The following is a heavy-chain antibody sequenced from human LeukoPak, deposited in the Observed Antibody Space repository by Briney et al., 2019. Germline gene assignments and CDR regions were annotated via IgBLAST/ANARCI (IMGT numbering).Heavy chain of an antibody. CDR1: GFTFSSYA. CDR3: ASRIAVAGTSG. V-gene: IGHV3-23*01. J-gene: IGHJ4*02. CDR2: ISGSGGST. Sequence: PGGSLRLSCAASGFTFSSYAMSWFRQAPGKGLEWVSAISGSGGSTYYADSVKGRFTISRDNSKNTLYLQMNSLRAEDTAVYYCASRIAVAGTSGWGQGTLVTVSS. D-gene: IGHD6-19*01.